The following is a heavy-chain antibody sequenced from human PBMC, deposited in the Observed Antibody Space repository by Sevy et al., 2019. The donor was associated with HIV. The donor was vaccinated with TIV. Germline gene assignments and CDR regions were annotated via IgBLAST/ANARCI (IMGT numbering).Heavy chain of an antibody. CDR3: ARARGGYSYGYYYYYGMDV. CDR1: GFTVSSNY. V-gene: IGHV3-53*01. CDR2: IYSGGST. Sequence: GGSLRLSCAASGFTVSSNYMSWVRQAPGKWLEWVSVIYSGGSTYYADPVKGRFTISRDNSKNTLYLQMNSLRAEDTAVYYCARARGGYSYGYYYYYGMDVWGQGTTVTVSS. D-gene: IGHD5-18*01. J-gene: IGHJ6*02.